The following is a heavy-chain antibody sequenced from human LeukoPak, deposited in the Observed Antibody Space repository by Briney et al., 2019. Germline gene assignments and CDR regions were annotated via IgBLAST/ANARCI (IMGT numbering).Heavy chain of an antibody. V-gene: IGHV3-30*18. CDR1: GFTFSSYG. CDR3: AKDNCANAFDI. Sequence: GGSLRLSCAASGFTFSSYGMHWVRQAPGKGLEWVAVISYDGSNKYYADSVKGRFTISRDNSKNTLYLQMNSLRAEDTAVYYCAKDNCANAFDIWGQGTMVTVSS. D-gene: IGHD1-20*01. J-gene: IGHJ3*02. CDR2: ISYDGSNK.